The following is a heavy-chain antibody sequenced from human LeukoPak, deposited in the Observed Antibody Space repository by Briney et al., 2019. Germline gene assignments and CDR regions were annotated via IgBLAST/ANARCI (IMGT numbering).Heavy chain of an antibody. V-gene: IGHV1-69*06. CDR3: ARRSMVRGCYDY. D-gene: IGHD3-10*01. CDR1: GGTFTSYA. Sequence: GASVKVSCKASGGTFTSYAISWVRQAPGQGLEWMGGIIPIFGTANYAQKFQGRVTITADKSTSTAYMELSSLRSDDTAVYYCARRSMVRGCYDYWGQGTLVTVSS. J-gene: IGHJ4*02. CDR2: IIPIFGTA.